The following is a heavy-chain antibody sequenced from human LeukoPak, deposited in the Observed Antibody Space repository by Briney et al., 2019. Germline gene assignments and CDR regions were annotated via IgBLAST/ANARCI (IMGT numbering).Heavy chain of an antibody. V-gene: IGHV1-18*01. CDR2: ISAYNGNT. D-gene: IGHD3-22*01. CDR1: GYTFTSYG. J-gene: IGHJ4*02. CDR3: ARERYYDSSGYYWDY. Sequence: GASVKVSCKASGYTFTSYGISWVRQAPGQGLEWMGWISAYNGNTNYAQKLQGRVTMTTDTSTSTAYMELRSLRSDDTAVYYCARERYYDSSGYYWDYWGQGTLVTVSS.